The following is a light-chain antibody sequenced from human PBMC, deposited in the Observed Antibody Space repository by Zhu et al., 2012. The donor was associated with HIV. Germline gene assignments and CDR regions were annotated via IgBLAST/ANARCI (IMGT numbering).Light chain of an antibody. Sequence: EIVMTQYPATLSVSPGERATLYCRASKSVNSHLAWYQQKPGQAPRLLIYEASIRATGIPARFSGSGSGTEFTLTISTTQSEDSAVYYCQQHGHWPPDAFGLGDQVGDQ. CDR3: QQHGHWPPDA. CDR1: KSVNSH. J-gene: IGKJ2*01. V-gene: IGKV3D-15*03. CDR2: EAS.